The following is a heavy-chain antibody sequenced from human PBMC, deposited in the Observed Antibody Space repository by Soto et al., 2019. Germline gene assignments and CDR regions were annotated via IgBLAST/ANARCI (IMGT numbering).Heavy chain of an antibody. J-gene: IGHJ4*02. CDR3: ARDRYEDILPGHYTSIDY. CDR1: GGFMSSSTYY. D-gene: IGHD3-9*01. Sequence: SETLSLTCTGSGGFMSSSTYYWGWIRQPPGKGLEWIGEINHSGSTNYNPSLKSRVTISVDTSKNQFSLKLSSVTAADTAVYYCARDRYEDILPGHYTSIDYSGPGTLVTLSS. CDR2: INHSGST. V-gene: IGHV4-39*07.